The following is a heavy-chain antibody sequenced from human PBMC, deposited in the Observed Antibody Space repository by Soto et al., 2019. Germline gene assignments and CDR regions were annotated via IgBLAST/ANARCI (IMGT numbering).Heavy chain of an antibody. D-gene: IGHD3-3*01. J-gene: IGHJ4*02. V-gene: IGHV3-33*07. CDR3: ASDPYDSLYY. Sequence: GGSRRLSCAASGFTFSSYGIYWFRQAQGKGLGWVALIWNDGSNKYYADSVKGRFTISRDQSKNTLDLQMNSLRAEDTAVYYCASDPYDSLYYCGQGAVVPVSS. CDR1: GFTFSSYG. CDR2: IWNDGSNK.